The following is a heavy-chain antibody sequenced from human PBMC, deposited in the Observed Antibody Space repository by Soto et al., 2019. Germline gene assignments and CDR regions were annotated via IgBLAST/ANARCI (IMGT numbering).Heavy chain of an antibody. V-gene: IGHV4-30-2*06. D-gene: IGHD5-12*01. CDR3: ARGGGYDSFDY. CDR1: GASISYGGFS. Sequence: SETLSLTXTVSGASISYGGFSWSWIRQSPGKGLEWIGYISHLESTYFHPSFKSRLTMSIDRTGNQFSLKLSSVTAADMAVYYCARGGGYDSFDYWGQGVLVTVSS. CDR2: ISHLEST. J-gene: IGHJ4*02.